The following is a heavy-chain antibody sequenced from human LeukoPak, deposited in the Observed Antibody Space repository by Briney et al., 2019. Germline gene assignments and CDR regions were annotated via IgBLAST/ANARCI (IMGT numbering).Heavy chain of an antibody. J-gene: IGHJ5*01. D-gene: IGHD1-26*01. CDR3: AKGWTAVGS. V-gene: IGHV3-23*01. Sequence: GGSLRLSCVASGFTFSIYAMTWVRQAPGKGLEWVSGISGGSESTYYADSVKGRFTISRDNSKNTLYMEMNNLRGADTAVYYCAKGWTAVGSWGHGTRVTVSS. CDR1: GFTFSIYA. CDR2: ISGGSEST.